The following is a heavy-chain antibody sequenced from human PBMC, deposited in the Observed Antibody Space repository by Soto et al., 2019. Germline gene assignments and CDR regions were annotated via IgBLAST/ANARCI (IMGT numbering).Heavy chain of an antibody. J-gene: IGHJ6*02. CDR1: GFTFSSYW. CDR2: IKQDGSEK. V-gene: IGHV3-7*01. Sequence: YLSLSCAASGFTFSSYWMSWVRQAPGKGLEWVANIKQDGSEKYYVDSVKGRFTISRDNAKNSLYLQMNSLRAEDTAVYYCARDAAIAARRRYYYGMDVWGQGTTVTVSS. CDR3: ARDAAIAARRRYYYGMDV. D-gene: IGHD6-6*01.